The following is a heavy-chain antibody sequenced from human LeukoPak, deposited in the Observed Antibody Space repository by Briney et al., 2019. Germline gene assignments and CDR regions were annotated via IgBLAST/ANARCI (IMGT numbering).Heavy chain of an antibody. CDR1: GFTFSSYS. D-gene: IGHD5-18*01. CDR2: ISSSSSYI. CDR3: ARDQRYSYGYDY. V-gene: IGHV3-21*01. J-gene: IGHJ4*02. Sequence: GGSLRLSCAASGFTFSSYSMNWVRQAPGKGLEWVSSISSSSSYIYYADSVKGRFTISRDNAENSLYLQMNSLRAEDTAVYYCARDQRYSYGYDYWGQGTLVTVSS.